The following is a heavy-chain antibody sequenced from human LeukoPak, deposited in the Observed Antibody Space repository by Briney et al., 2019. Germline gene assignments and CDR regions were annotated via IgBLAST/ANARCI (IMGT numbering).Heavy chain of an antibody. V-gene: IGHV4-59*08. J-gene: IGHJ4*02. D-gene: IGHD2-21*02. CDR2: VSHSGYS. Sequence: SETLSLTCDVSGGSISSYYWSWIRQPPGKGLECIGYVSHSGYSNAHPSLKSRVTISIDTSKNQFSLKLASVTAADTAVYYCARRGDFQKGYFDYWGQGMPVIVSS. CDR3: ARRGDFQKGYFDY. CDR1: GGSISSYY.